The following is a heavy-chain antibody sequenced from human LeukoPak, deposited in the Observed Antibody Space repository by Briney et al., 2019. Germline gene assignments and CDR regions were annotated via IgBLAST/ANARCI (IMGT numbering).Heavy chain of an antibody. Sequence: PGGSLRLSCAASGFTVNSNYMSWVRQAPGKGLEWVSSISGVGSTSYADSVKGRFTISRDNSRSTLYLHMDSLRPEDTAVYYCARSGYYYDSSGSSSWGQGTLVTVSS. CDR3: ARSGYYYDSSGSSS. CDR2: ISGVGST. J-gene: IGHJ5*02. V-gene: IGHV3-66*01. D-gene: IGHD3-22*01. CDR1: GFTVNSNY.